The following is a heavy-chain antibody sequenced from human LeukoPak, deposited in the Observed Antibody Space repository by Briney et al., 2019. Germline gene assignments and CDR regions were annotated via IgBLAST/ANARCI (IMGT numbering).Heavy chain of an antibody. Sequence: SETLSLTCAVSGYSISSGYYWGWIRHPPGKGLEWIGSIYHSGSTYYNPSLKSRVTISVDTSKNQFSLKLSSVTAADTAVYYCARSGHSYGYVDYWGQGTLVTVSS. J-gene: IGHJ4*02. CDR1: GYSISSGYY. CDR3: ARSGHSYGYVDY. CDR2: IYHSGST. D-gene: IGHD5-18*01. V-gene: IGHV4-38-2*01.